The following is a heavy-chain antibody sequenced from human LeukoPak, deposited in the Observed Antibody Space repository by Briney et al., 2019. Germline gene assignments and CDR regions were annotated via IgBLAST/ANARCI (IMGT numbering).Heavy chain of an antibody. CDR1: GGTFSGYA. J-gene: IGHJ6*02. CDR3: ARTSCSGGSCYSSKSYYYYGMDV. V-gene: IGHV1-69*05. CDR2: IIPIFGTA. D-gene: IGHD2-15*01. Sequence: SVKVSCKASGGTFSGYAISWVRQAPGQGLEWMGGIIPIFGTANYAQKLQGRVTMTTDTSTSTAYMELRSLRSDDTAVYYCARTSCSGGSCYSSKSYYYYGMDVWGQGTTVTVSS.